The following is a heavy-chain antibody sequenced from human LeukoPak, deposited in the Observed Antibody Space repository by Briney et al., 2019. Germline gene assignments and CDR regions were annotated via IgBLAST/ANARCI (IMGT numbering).Heavy chain of an antibody. V-gene: IGHV4-30-2*06. Sequence: PSQTLSLTCVVSGGSIRSGDYCWSWIRQSPGKGREYIVYIYQSDTTYYNPSLKSRFTISVHRSEDQFSLRLTSVTAADTAVYYCARGLLKYYDKSGFYPYYFDSWGQGTLVTVSS. J-gene: IGHJ4*02. CDR2: IYQSDTT. CDR3: ARGLLKYYDKSGFYPYYFDS. D-gene: IGHD3-22*01. CDR1: GGSIRSGDYC.